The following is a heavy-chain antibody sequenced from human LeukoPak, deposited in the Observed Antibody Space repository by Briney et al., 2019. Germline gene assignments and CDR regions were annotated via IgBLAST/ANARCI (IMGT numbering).Heavy chain of an antibody. J-gene: IGHJ1*01. CDR3: ARAPSEIGGYYPEYFRH. CDR2: IKSYGST. D-gene: IGHD3-22*01. Sequence: SGGSLTLSCAASGFTLSRYRMHWVRDAPGKGLVWVSPIKSYGSTNYADSVKARFPISRDNAKNPVSLQMNSLRADDTGVYYCARAPSEIGGYYPEYFRHWGQGTLVTVSS. CDR1: GFTLSRYR. V-gene: IGHV3-74*01.